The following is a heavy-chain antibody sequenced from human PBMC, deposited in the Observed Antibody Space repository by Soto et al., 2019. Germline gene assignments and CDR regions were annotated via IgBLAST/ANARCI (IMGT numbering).Heavy chain of an antibody. V-gene: IGHV3-49*03. J-gene: IGHJ5*02. Sequence: GGSLRLSCTASGFTFGDYAMSWFRQAPGKGLEWVGFIRSKAYGGTTEYAASVKGRFTISRDDSKSIAYLQMNSLKTEDTAVYYCLRDAYDFWSGYHNWFDPWGQGTLVTVS. D-gene: IGHD3-3*01. CDR2: IRSKAYGGTT. CDR1: GFTFGDYA. CDR3: LRDAYDFWSGYHNWFDP.